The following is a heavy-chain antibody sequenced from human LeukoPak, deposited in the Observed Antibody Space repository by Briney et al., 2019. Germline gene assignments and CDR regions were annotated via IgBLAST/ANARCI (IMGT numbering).Heavy chain of an antibody. CDR2: INWSGGTI. CDR1: GFTFENYG. D-gene: IGHD2-15*01. V-gene: IGHV3-20*04. CDR3: ARKGSGIDY. J-gene: IGHJ4*02. Sequence: GSLRLSCAASGFTFENYGMTWVRQAPGKGLGWVSHINWSGGTIDYADSVKGRFTISRDDAKRSLYLQMNSLTAEDTALYYCARKGSGIDYWGQGALVAVSS.